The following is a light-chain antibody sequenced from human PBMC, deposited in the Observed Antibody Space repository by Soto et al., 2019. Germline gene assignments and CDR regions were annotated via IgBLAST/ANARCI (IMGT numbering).Light chain of an antibody. V-gene: IGKV3-15*01. Sequence: IVLTQYTSTLSLSPGEGAALSCRASQSVXSYFGWYQQKAGQAPRFLXDGASNMATGGPDRLSGSGSATVFTLTISSLQSDDFAVYYCQQYLDRTRTFGQGTKVDI. CDR1: QSVXSY. CDR3: QQYLDRTRT. J-gene: IGKJ1*01. CDR2: GAS.